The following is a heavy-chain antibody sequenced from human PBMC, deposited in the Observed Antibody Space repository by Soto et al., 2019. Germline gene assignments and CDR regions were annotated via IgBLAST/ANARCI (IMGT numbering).Heavy chain of an antibody. Sequence: QVQLVESGGGVVQPGRSLRLSCAASGFTFSSYGMHWVRQAPDKGLEWVAVIWYDGSNKYYADSVKGRFTISRDNSKNTLYLQMNSLRAEDTAVYYCARDYYDSSGYSPFDYWGQGTLVTVYS. V-gene: IGHV3-33*01. J-gene: IGHJ4*02. CDR3: ARDYYDSSGYSPFDY. D-gene: IGHD3-22*01. CDR2: IWYDGSNK. CDR1: GFTFSSYG.